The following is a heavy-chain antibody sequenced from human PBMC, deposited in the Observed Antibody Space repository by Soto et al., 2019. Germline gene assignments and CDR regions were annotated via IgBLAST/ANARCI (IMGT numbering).Heavy chain of an antibody. J-gene: IGHJ4*02. CDR2: IKSKTDGGTT. D-gene: IGHD3-22*01. V-gene: IGHV3-15*01. CDR3: TTDLGDDSSGYTFDY. CDR1: GFTFSNAW. Sequence: GGSLRLSCAASGFTFSNAWMSWVRQAPGKGLEWVGRIKSKTDGGTTDYAAPVKGRFTISRDDSKNTLYLQMNSLKTEDTAVYYCTTDLGDDSSGYTFDYWGQGTLVTVSS.